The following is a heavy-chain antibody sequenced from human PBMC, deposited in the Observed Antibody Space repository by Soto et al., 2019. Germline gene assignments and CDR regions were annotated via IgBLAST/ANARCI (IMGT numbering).Heavy chain of an antibody. J-gene: IGHJ4*02. CDR1: GGSFSGYY. Sequence: PSETLSLTCAVYGGSFSGYYWSWIRQPPGKGLEWIGYIYYSGSTYYNPSLKSRVTISVDTSKNQFSLKLSSVTAADTAVYYCARQLSPYTYFDYWGQGTLVTVSS. CDR3: ARQLSPYTYFDY. V-gene: IGHV4-59*08. CDR2: IYYSGST. D-gene: IGHD2-2*02.